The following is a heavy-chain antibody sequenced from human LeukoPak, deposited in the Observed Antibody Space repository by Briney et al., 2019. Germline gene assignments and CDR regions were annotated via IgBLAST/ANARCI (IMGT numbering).Heavy chain of an antibody. V-gene: IGHV3-23*01. Sequence: GGSLRLSCAASGFTFSSYAMSWVRQAPGKGLEWVSAISGSGGSTYYADSVKGRFTISRDNSKNTLYLQMNSLRAEDTAVYYCARSGYSSGGGDYWGQGTLVTVSS. CDR2: ISGSGGST. CDR1: GFTFSSYA. CDR3: ARSGYSSGGGDY. D-gene: IGHD6-19*01. J-gene: IGHJ4*02.